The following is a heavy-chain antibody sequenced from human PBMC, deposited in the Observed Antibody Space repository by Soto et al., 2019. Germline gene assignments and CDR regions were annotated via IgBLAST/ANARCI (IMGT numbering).Heavy chain of an antibody. CDR1: GYTFTSYG. Sequence: QVQLVQSGAEVKKPGASVKVSCKASGYTFTSYGISWVRQAPGQGLEWMGWISAYNGNTNYAQKLQGRVTMTTDTATSKAYRELRSLRSDDTAVYYCARGGADYGDEGGWFDPWGQGTLVTVSS. CDR3: ARGGADYGDEGGWFDP. J-gene: IGHJ5*02. V-gene: IGHV1-18*01. D-gene: IGHD4-17*01. CDR2: ISAYNGNT.